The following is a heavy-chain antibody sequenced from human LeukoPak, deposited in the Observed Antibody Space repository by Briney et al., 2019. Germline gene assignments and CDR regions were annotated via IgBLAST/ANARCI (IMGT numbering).Heavy chain of an antibody. D-gene: IGHD3-3*01. J-gene: IGHJ5*02. Sequence: PSQTLSLTCTVSGGSISSGGYYWSWIRQHPGKGLEWIGYIYYSGSTYYNPSLKSRVTISVDTSKNQFSLKLSSVTAADTAVYYCARGVRIFSQNWFDPWGQGTLVTVSS. CDR3: ARGVRIFSQNWFDP. V-gene: IGHV4-31*03. CDR2: IYYSGST. CDR1: GGSISSGGYY.